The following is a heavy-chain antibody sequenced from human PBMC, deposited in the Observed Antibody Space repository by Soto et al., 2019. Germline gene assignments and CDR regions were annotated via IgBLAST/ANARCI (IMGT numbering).Heavy chain of an antibody. CDR1: GGSITSGNW. Sequence: QVQLQESGPGLVKPSGTLSLTCAVSGGSITSGNWWSWVRQPPGKGLEFIGEIHHSGSANYNPSLKSRVTMSVDKSKNHFSLNLGSLSAADTAVYYCARYIAASGTYYFDYWGRGTVVTVSS. V-gene: IGHV4-4*02. J-gene: IGHJ4*02. D-gene: IGHD6-25*01. CDR3: ARYIAASGTYYFDY. CDR2: IHHSGSA.